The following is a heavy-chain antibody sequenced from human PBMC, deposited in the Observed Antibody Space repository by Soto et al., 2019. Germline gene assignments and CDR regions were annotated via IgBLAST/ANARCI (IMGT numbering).Heavy chain of an antibody. CDR2: TIPLLKVA. V-gene: IGHV1-69*04. J-gene: IGHJ4*02. D-gene: IGHD5-12*01. CDR3: ARDSPIGSTFSGYDAIDS. CDR1: GGTFSTST. Sequence: AASVKVSCKASGGTFSTSTFTWVRQAPGQGLEWMGRTIPLLKVADYAQDFQGKLTITADKSTSTTYMELTSLTSKDTAVYYCARDSPIGSTFSGYDAIDSWGQGTLVTVSS.